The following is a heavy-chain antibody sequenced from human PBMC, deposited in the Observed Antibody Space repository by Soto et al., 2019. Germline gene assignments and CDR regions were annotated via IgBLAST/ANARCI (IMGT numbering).Heavy chain of an antibody. V-gene: IGHV5-51*01. Sequence: HGESLKISCKGSGYTFTNYWIGWVRQMPGKGPEWMGIIYPGDSDTKYNPSFQGQVTISADKSITTTYLQWSSLKASDTAIYYRAASIFYYGMDVWGQGTTVTVSS. CDR1: GYTFTNYW. CDR3: AASIFYYGMDV. CDR2: IYPGDSDT. J-gene: IGHJ6*02.